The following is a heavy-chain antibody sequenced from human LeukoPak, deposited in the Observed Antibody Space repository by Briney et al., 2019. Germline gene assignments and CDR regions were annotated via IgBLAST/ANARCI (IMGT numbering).Heavy chain of an antibody. J-gene: IGHJ4*02. D-gene: IGHD1-7*01. Sequence: GGSLRLSCAASGFTFSSYSMNWVRQAPGKGLEWVSYISSSSSTIYYADFVKGRFTISRDNAKNSLYLQKNSLRAEDTAVYYCARGNWNYDYWGQGTLVTVSS. V-gene: IGHV3-48*04. CDR3: ARGNWNYDY. CDR1: GFTFSSYS. CDR2: ISSSSSTI.